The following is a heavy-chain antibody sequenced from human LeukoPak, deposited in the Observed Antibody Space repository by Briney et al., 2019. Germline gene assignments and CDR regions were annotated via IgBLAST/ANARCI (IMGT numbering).Heavy chain of an antibody. Sequence: PSETLSLTCTVSGGSISSYYWSWIRQPAGKGQEWIGRIYTSGSTNYNPSLKSRVTMSVDTSKNQFSLNLSSMTAADTAVYHLARGGCSYTYYYDYMYVRGKRTTVTVSS. V-gene: IGHV4-4*07. J-gene: IGHJ6*03. CDR2: IYTSGST. CDR3: ARGGCSYTYYYDYMYV. CDR1: GGSISSYY. D-gene: IGHD2-15*01.